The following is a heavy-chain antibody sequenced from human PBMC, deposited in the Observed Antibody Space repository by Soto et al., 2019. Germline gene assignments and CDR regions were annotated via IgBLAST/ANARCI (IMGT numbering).Heavy chain of an antibody. CDR1: GYTFTSYG. J-gene: IGHJ3*02. CDR2: ISAYNGNT. V-gene: IGHV1-18*01. Sequence: ASVKVPCKASGYTFTSYGISWVRQAPGQGLEWMGWISAYNGNTNYAQKLQGRVTMTTDTSTSTAYMELRSLRSDDTAVYYCARDYSYYDSSGYSTEAFDIWGQGTLVTV. CDR3: ARDYSYYDSSGYSTEAFDI. D-gene: IGHD3-22*01.